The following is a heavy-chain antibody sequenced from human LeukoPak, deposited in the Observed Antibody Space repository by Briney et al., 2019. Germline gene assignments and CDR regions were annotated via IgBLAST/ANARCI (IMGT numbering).Heavy chain of an antibody. D-gene: IGHD6-13*01. V-gene: IGHV4-34*01. CDR3: ARFRMLSRKQQLGDRAFDI. CDR1: GGSFSGYY. J-gene: IGHJ3*02. Sequence: SETLSLTCAVYGGSFSGYYWSWIRQPPGKGLEWIGEINHSGSTNYNPSLTSRVTISVDTSKNQFSLKLSSVTAADTAVYYCARFRMLSRKQQLGDRAFDIWGQGTMVTVSS. CDR2: INHSGST.